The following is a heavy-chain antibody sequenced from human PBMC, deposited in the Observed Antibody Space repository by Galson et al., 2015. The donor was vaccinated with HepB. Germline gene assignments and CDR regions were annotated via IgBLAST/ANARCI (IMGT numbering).Heavy chain of an antibody. J-gene: IGHJ4*02. CDR2: IWLDGSNK. V-gene: IGHV3-33*08. D-gene: IGHD3-10*01. Sequence: SLRLSCAASGFTFNSYGMHWVRQAPGKGLEWVAVIWLDGSNKYYADSVKGRFTISRDNSKNMLYMQMNSLRAEDTAVYYCAGLTMLRGVTQARGVTQARVDYWGQGTLVTVSS. CDR3: AGLTMLRGVTQARGVTQARVDY. CDR1: GFTFNSYG.